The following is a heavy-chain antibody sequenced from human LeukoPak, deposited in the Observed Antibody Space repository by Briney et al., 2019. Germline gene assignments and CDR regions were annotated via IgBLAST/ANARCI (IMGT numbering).Heavy chain of an antibody. CDR2: ISSGGSTI. CDR3: AREGTYFTFPY. Sequence: GGSLRLSCAASGFIFSDSYMSWIRQAPGKGLEWVSYISSGGSTIYYANSVKGRFTISRDNAKNSLFPQMNSLRADDTAVYYCAREGTYFTFPYWGQGTLVTVSS. J-gene: IGHJ4*02. CDR1: GFIFSDSY. D-gene: IGHD1-26*01. V-gene: IGHV3-11*01.